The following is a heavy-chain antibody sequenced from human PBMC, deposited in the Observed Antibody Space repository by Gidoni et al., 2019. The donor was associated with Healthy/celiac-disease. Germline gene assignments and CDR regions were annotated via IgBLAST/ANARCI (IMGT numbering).Heavy chain of an antibody. CDR1: GFTVSSNY. CDR3: ASSRRYCSSTSCYTMDVHYYGMDV. Sequence: EVQLVESGGGLIQPGGSLRLSCAASGFTVSSNYMSWVRQAPGKGLEWVSVIYSGGSTYYADSVKGRFTISRDNSKNTLYLQMNSLRAEDTAVYYCASSRRYCSSTSCYTMDVHYYGMDVWGQGTTVTVSS. CDR2: IYSGGST. J-gene: IGHJ6*02. D-gene: IGHD2-2*02. V-gene: IGHV3-53*01.